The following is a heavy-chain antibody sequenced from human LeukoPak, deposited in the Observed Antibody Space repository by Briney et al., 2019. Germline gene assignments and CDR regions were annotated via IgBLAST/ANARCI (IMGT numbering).Heavy chain of an antibody. D-gene: IGHD2-2*01. CDR3: AKDRWSSSTSFLFDY. Sequence: GRSLRLSCAASGFTFDDYAMHWVRQAPGKGLEWVSGISWNSGSIGYADSVKGRFTISRDNAKNSLYQQMNSLRAEDTALYYCAKDRWSSSTSFLFDYWGQGTLVTVSS. CDR2: ISWNSGSI. CDR1: GFTFDDYA. J-gene: IGHJ4*02. V-gene: IGHV3-9*01.